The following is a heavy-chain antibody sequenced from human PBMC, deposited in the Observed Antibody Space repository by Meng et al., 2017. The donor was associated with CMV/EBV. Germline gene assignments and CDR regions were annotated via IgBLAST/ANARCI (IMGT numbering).Heavy chain of an antibody. J-gene: IGHJ4*02. D-gene: IGHD6-19*01. Sequence: SETLSLTCTVSGGSISSYYWSWIRQPPGKGLEWIGYIYYSGSTNYNPSLKSRVTISVDTSKNQFSLKLSSVTAADTAVYYCARAVGGSGWYYFDYWGQGTLVTVFS. CDR2: IYYSGST. CDR3: ARAVGGSGWYYFDY. V-gene: IGHV4-59*12. CDR1: GGSISSYY.